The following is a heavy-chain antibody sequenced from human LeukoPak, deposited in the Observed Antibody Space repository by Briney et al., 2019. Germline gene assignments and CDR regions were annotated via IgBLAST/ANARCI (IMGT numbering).Heavy chain of an antibody. J-gene: IGHJ6*02. V-gene: IGHV1-69*04. Sequence: SVKVSCKASGGTFSSYAISWVRQAPGQGLEWMGRIIPILGIANYAQKFQGRVTITADKSTSTAYMELSSLRSEDTAVYYCARELARIQLWSRTYGMDVWGQGTTVTVSS. D-gene: IGHD5-18*01. CDR1: GGTFSSYA. CDR2: IIPILGIA. CDR3: ARELARIQLWSRTYGMDV.